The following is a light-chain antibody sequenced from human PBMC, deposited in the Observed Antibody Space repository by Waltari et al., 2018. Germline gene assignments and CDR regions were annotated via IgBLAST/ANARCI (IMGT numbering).Light chain of an antibody. CDR2: DVN. V-gene: IGLV2-11*01. Sequence: QSALTQPRSVSGSPGQSVTISCTGTISDVAGYNFVSCYQQHPGKAPQLMIYDVNKRPSGVPDLFSCSKACTTASLSISGLQAEDEAHYYCCSYVGSHAFVVFGGGTKVTVL. CDR1: ISDVAGYNF. J-gene: IGLJ2*01. CDR3: CSYVGSHAFVV.